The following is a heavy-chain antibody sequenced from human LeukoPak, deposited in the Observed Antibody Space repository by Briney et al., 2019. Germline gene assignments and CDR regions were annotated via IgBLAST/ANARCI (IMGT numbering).Heavy chain of an antibody. D-gene: IGHD6-19*01. CDR2: INPNSGGT. Sequence: ASVKVSCTASGYTFTGYYMHWVRQAPGQGLEWMGWINPNSGGTNYAQKFQGWVTMTRDTSISTAYMELSRLRSDDTAVYYCARGNPYSSGWDFDYWGQGTLVTVSS. CDR3: ARGNPYSSGWDFDY. CDR1: GYTFTGYY. J-gene: IGHJ4*02. V-gene: IGHV1-2*04.